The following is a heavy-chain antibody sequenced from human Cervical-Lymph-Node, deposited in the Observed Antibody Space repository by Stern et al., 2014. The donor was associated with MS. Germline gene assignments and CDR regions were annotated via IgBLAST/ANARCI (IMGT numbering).Heavy chain of an antibody. J-gene: IGHJ6*02. CDR3: ARPPPRRKWDDPNYGMDV. Sequence: EVQLVESGAEVKKPGESLKISCKGSGYTFTNNWIAWVRQMPGKGLEWMGIIYPDDSDIRYSPSLQGQVTISAVKSISPSHRQVSSRKAADSAVYYWARPPPRRKWDDPNYGMDVWGQGTTVTVSS. CDR1: GYTFTNNW. V-gene: IGHV5-51*03. CDR2: IYPDDSDI. D-gene: IGHD1-1*01.